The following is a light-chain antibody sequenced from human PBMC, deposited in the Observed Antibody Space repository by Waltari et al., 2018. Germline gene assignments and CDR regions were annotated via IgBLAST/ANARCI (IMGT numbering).Light chain of an antibody. V-gene: IGLV2-23*01. CDR2: EDD. CDR3: CSYAGDVTYV. J-gene: IGLJ1*01. CDR1: SSDIGKLNH. Sequence: QSALTQPASVSGSSGQSITIYCTGTSSDIGKLNHVSWYQQHPGKAPKLIIFEDDKRPFGVSSRFSASKSGNTASLIIAGLQVDDEADYFCCSYAGDVTYVFGAGTKVTVL.